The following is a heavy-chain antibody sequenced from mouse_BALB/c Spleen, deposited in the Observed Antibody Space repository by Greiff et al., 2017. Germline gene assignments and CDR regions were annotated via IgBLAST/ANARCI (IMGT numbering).Heavy chain of an antibody. J-gene: IGHJ3*01. Sequence: EVQVVESGAELVKPGASVKLSCTASGFNIKDTYMHWVKQRPEQGLEWIGRIDPANGNTKYDPKFQGKATITADTSSNTAYLQLSSLTSEDTAVYYCASITTVGPWFAYWGQGTLVTVSA. CDR1: GFNIKDTY. CDR2: IDPANGNT. D-gene: IGHD1-1*01. CDR3: ASITTVGPWFAY. V-gene: IGHV14-3*02.